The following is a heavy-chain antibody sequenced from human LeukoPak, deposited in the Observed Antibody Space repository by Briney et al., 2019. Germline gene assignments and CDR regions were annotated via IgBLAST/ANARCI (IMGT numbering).Heavy chain of an antibody. CDR3: ARDPKGGFSYGWGAFDI. J-gene: IGHJ3*02. D-gene: IGHD5-18*01. CDR2: ISYGGDNK. V-gene: IGHV3-30-3*01. CDR1: GFTFSSYA. Sequence: PGGSLRLSCAASGFTFSSYAMHWVRQAPGKWLEWVAVISYGGDNKYYADSVKGRFIISRDDSRNTLYLQMNSLRPEDTAVYYCARDPKGGFSYGWGAFDIWGQGTMVTVSS.